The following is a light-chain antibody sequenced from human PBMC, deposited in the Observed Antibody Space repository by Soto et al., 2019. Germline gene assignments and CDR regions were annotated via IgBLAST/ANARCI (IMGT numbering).Light chain of an antibody. Sequence: DIQLTQSPSTLSASVGDRVTITCRASHDVNYWLAWYQQKPGNAPKLLIYDAYSLERGVPSRFSGSGSGTEFTLTSSSLQSDDLASYFCQQYDRIPWTVGQGTKVEGK. CDR2: DAY. CDR1: HDVNYW. V-gene: IGKV1-5*01. CDR3: QQYDRIPWT. J-gene: IGKJ1*01.